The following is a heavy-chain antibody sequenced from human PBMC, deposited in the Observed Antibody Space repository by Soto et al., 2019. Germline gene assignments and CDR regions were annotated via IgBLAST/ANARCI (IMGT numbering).Heavy chain of an antibody. CDR2: MYHIGTT. J-gene: IGHJ4*02. Sequence: QVQLKESGPRLVKPSETLSLTCTVSGGSISSHYWSWIRQPPGKGLEWIGDMYHIGTTDYNPSLKSRVTISLHTSKKQFSLNLSSVTAADTAVYYCAREEYNSGWYYWGQGILVTVSS. CDR3: AREEYNSGWYY. D-gene: IGHD6-19*01. V-gene: IGHV4-59*11. CDR1: GGSISSHY.